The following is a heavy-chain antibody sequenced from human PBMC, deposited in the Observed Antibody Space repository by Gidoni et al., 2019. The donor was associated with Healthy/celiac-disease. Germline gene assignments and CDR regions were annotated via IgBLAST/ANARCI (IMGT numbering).Heavy chain of an antibody. CDR3: ATLVDTAMATFDY. CDR2: IWYDGSNK. J-gene: IGHJ4*02. Sequence: QVQLVESGGGVVQPGRSLRLSCAASGFPFSSYGMHWVRQAPGKGLEWVAVIWYDGSNKYYADSVKGRFTISRDNSKNTLYLQMNSLRAEDTAVYYCATLVDTAMATFDYWGQGTLVTVSS. D-gene: IGHD5-18*01. V-gene: IGHV3-33*01. CDR1: GFPFSSYG.